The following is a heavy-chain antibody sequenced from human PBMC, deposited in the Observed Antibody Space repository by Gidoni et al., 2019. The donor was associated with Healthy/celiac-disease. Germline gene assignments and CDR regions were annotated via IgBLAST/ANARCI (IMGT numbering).Heavy chain of an antibody. CDR3: TTDPVIVVPAATKRDY. D-gene: IGHD2-2*01. CDR2: IKSKTDGGTT. V-gene: IGHV3-15*01. CDR1: GFTFSTAW. Sequence: EVQLVESGGGLVKPGGSLRLSCAASGFTFSTAWMSWVRQAPGKGLEWVGRIKSKTDGGTTDYAAPVKGRFTISRDDSKNTLYLQMNSLKTEDTAVYYCTTDPVIVVPAATKRDYWGQGTLVTVSS. J-gene: IGHJ4*02.